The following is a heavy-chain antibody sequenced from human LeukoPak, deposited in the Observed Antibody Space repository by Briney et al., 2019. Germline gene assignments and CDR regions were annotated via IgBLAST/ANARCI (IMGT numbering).Heavy chain of an antibody. CDR2: ISSNGGST. CDR1: GFTFSSYS. Sequence: GESLTLSCAASGFTFSSYSMHWVRQAPGKGLEYVSAISSNGGSTYYANSVKGRFTISRDNSKNTLYLQMGSLRAEDMAVYYCARAGSSSWSDFDYWGQGTLVTVSS. D-gene: IGHD6-13*01. CDR3: ARAGSSSWSDFDY. J-gene: IGHJ4*02. V-gene: IGHV3-64*01.